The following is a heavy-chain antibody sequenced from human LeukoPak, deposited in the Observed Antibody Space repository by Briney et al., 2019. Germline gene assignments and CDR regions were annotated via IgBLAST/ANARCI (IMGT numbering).Heavy chain of an antibody. J-gene: IGHJ6*02. Sequence: GASVKVSCKASGYTFTGYYMHWVRQAPGQGLEWMGRINPNSGGTNYAQKFQGRVTMTRDTSISTAYMELSRLRSEDTAVYYCARDPPTKNVLQFLEWSGAGMDVWGQGTTVTVSS. CDR1: GYTFTGYY. V-gene: IGHV1-2*06. CDR3: ARDPPTKNVLQFLEWSGAGMDV. D-gene: IGHD3-3*01. CDR2: INPNSGGT.